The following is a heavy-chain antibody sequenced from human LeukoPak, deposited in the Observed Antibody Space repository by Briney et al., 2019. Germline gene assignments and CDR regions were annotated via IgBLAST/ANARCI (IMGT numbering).Heavy chain of an antibody. V-gene: IGHV3-30*07. CDR2: IWYDGSDK. J-gene: IGHJ6*02. CDR3: AREPGLRYFDWLLYHYYYYYGMDV. D-gene: IGHD3-9*01. Sequence: GGSLRLSCAASGFTFSSYAMHWVRQAPGKGLEWVAVIWYDGSDKYYADSVKGRFTISRDNSKNTLYLQMNSLRAEDTAVYYCAREPGLRYFDWLLYHYYYYYGMDVWGQGTTVTVSS. CDR1: GFTFSSYA.